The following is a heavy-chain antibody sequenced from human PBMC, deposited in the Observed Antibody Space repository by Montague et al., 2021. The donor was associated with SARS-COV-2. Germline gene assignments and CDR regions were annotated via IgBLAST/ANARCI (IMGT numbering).Heavy chain of an antibody. CDR2: IYWDDDK. CDR1: GFSLSTSGVG. CDR3: AHRPGGWNLYYFDY. V-gene: IGHV2-5*02. Sequence: PALVKPTQTLTLTCTFSGFSLSTSGVGVGWIRQPPGKALEWLALIYWDDDKRYSPSLKSRLTITKDTSKNQVVLTMTNMDPVDTATYYCAHRPGGWNLYYFDYWGQGTLVTVSS. D-gene: IGHD1-1*01. J-gene: IGHJ4*02.